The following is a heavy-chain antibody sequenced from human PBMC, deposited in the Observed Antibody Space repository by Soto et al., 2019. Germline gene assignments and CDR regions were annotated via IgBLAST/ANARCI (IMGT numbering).Heavy chain of an antibody. V-gene: IGHV3-23*01. J-gene: IGHJ4*02. CDR2: ISGSGGSA. D-gene: IGHD6-13*01. CDR1: GFTFSSYA. CDR3: AKAFSIAAAGTDFDY. Sequence: PGGSLRLSCAASGFTFSSYAMSWVRQAPGKGLEWVSAISGSGGSAYYADSVKGRFTISRDNSKNTLYLQMNSLRAEDTAVYYCAKAFSIAAAGTDFDYWGQGTLVTVSS.